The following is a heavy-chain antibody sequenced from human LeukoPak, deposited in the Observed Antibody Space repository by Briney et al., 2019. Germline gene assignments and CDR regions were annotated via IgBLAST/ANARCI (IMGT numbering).Heavy chain of an antibody. CDR3: ARGRGGSYHRGTYDY. J-gene: IGHJ4*02. D-gene: IGHD1-26*01. CDR1: GGSISSYY. Sequence: SETLSLTCTVSGGSISSYYWSWIRQPPGKGLEWIGYIYYSGSTNYNPSLKSRVTISVDTSKNQFSLKLSSVTAADTAVYYCARGRGGSYHRGTYDYWGQGTLVTVSS. CDR2: IYYSGST. V-gene: IGHV4-59*12.